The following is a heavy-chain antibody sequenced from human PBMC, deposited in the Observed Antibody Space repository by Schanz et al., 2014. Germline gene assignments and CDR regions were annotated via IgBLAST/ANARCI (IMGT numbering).Heavy chain of an antibody. CDR2: IKEDGSKK. CDR3: AKRFHCSGSHPFDY. Sequence: VHLVESGGHLVKPGGSLRLSCAASRFTFSNYWVGWVRQAPGKGLEWVANIKEDGSKKYYVDSVRGRFTISRDNAKNTVYLQMNSLRADDTAVYNCAKRFHCSGSHPFDYWGQGTLVTVSS. J-gene: IGHJ4*02. V-gene: IGHV3-7*03. D-gene: IGHD3-10*02. CDR1: RFTFSNYW.